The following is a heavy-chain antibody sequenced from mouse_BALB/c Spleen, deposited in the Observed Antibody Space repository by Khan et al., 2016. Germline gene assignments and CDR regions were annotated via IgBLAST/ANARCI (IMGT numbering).Heavy chain of an antibody. V-gene: IGHV3-1*02. J-gene: IGHJ2*01. CDR3: ATSSSGYWYYFDY. Sequence: EVQLQESGPDLVKPSQSLSLTCTVTGFSITSHYSWHWIRHFPGNKLEWMGYIYYSGSTNYNPSLKRRISLTRDTSKNQFSLQLNLATTEATATYYCATSSSGYWYYFDYWGQGTTLTVSS. CDR2: IYYSGST. D-gene: IGHD3-1*01. CDR1: GFSITSHYS.